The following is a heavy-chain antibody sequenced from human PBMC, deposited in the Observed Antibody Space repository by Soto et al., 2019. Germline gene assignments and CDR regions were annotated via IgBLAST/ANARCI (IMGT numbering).Heavy chain of an antibody. CDR1: GGSISSSNW. D-gene: IGHD4-17*01. J-gene: IGHJ5*02. Sequence: SETLSLTCAVSGGSISSSNWWSWVRQPPGKGLEWIGEIYHSGSTNYNPSLKSRVTISVDKSKNQFSLKLSSVTAADTAVYYCARVWTTVTNWFDPWGQGTLVTISS. V-gene: IGHV4-4*02. CDR3: ARVWTTVTNWFDP. CDR2: IYHSGST.